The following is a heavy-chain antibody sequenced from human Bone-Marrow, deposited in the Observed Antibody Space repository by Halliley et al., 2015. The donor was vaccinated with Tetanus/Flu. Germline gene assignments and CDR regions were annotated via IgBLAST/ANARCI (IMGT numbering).Heavy chain of an antibody. CDR2: IYYSGST. Sequence: TLSLTCTVSGDSISSYYWSWIRQPPGKGLEWIGYIYYSGSTNYNPSLKSRVTISVDTSKNQFSLKLSSVTAADTAVYYCARDRGDTAMTDYWGPGTLVTVSS. J-gene: IGHJ4*02. D-gene: IGHD5-18*01. CDR1: GDSISSYY. V-gene: IGHV4-59*12. CDR3: ARDRGDTAMTDY.